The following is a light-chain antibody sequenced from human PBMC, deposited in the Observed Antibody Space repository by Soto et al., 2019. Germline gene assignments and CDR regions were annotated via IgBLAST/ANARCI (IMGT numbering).Light chain of an antibody. J-gene: IGKJ2*01. CDR1: QSVSSN. CDR3: QQYNNWPPYT. Sequence: EVVMTQSPASLSVSPGERATLSCRASQSVSSNLAWYRQKPGQAPGLLIYGASTRATGIPARFSGSGSGTEFTLTISSLQSEDFAVYYCQQYNNWPPYTFGQGTKVDIK. V-gene: IGKV3-15*01. CDR2: GAS.